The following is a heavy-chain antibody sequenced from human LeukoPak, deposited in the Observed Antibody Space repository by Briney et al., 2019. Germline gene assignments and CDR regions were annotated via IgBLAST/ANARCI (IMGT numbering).Heavy chain of an antibody. CDR1: GFIFSDYY. D-gene: IGHD3-22*01. Sequence: PGGSLRLSCAASGFIFSDYYMSWIRQAPGKGLEWVSYISSSGSSIYYADSVKGRFTISRDNAKNSLYLQMNSLRAEDTAVYYCAREPYYDSSGYCLDYWGQGTLVTVSS. V-gene: IGHV3-11*01. CDR2: ISSSGSSI. J-gene: IGHJ4*02. CDR3: AREPYYDSSGYCLDY.